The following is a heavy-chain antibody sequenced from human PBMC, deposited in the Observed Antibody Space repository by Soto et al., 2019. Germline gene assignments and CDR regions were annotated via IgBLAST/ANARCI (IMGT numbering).Heavy chain of an antibody. V-gene: IGHV3-15*01. CDR3: ATDLPTGGAGEFDY. J-gene: IGHJ4*02. CDR1: GFTFKTAW. CDR2: VTTGGPT. D-gene: IGHD1-26*01. Sequence: GGSLRLSCVASGFTFKTAWMAWVRQAPGKGLEWVGHVTTGGPTHYAAPVKGKFTISRDDSKNTAYLQMNSLKAEDTAVYYCATDLPTGGAGEFDYWGQGTPVTVSS.